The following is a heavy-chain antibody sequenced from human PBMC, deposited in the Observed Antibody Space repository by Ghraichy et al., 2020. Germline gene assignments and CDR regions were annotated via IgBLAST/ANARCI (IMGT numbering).Heavy chain of an antibody. J-gene: IGHJ3*02. CDR3: AKDIFPQGATRWSALDI. D-gene: IGHD1-26*01. CDR2: INWNSDSI. Sequence: GGSLRLSCAASGFTFNDYAMHWVRQAPGRGLEWVSGINWNSDSISYADSVEGRFTITRDNAKKSLYLQMNRLRDEDSALYYFAKDIFPQGATRWSALDIWGQGTVVTVS. CDR1: GFTFNDYA. V-gene: IGHV3-9*01.